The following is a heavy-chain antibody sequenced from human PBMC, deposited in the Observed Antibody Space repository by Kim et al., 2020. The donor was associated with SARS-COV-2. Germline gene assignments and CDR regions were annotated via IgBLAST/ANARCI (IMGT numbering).Heavy chain of an antibody. Sequence: FTGRVTITADESTSTAYMELSSLRSEDTAVYYCARDGEYGGYDYYYGMDVWGQGTTVTVSS. J-gene: IGHJ6*02. CDR3: ARDGEYGGYDYYYGMDV. V-gene: IGHV1-69*01. D-gene: IGHD3-10*01.